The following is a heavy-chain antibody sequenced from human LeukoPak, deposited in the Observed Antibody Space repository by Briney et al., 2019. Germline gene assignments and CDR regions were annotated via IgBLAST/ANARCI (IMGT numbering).Heavy chain of an antibody. D-gene: IGHD4-23*01. Sequence: SETLSLTCTVSGGSISTYYWSWIRQPPGKGLEWIGYIYYSGSTNYNPSLKSRVTTSVDTSKNQFSLKLSSVTAAGTAVYYCARDTGTVVDYWGQGTLVTVSS. V-gene: IGHV4-59*01. CDR1: GGSISTYY. J-gene: IGHJ4*02. CDR2: IYYSGST. CDR3: ARDTGTVVDY.